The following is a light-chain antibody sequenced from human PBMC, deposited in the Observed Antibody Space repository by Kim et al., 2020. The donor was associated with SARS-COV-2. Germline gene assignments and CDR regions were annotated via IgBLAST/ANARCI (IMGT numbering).Light chain of an antibody. CDR3: QVWDSSSDHRV. J-gene: IGLJ3*02. CDR1: NSGSKS. CDR2: YDS. Sequence: APGKTARITGGGNNSGSKSVHWYQQKPGQAPVLVIYYDSDRPSGIPERFSGSNAGNAATLTISRVEAGDEADYYCQVWDSSSDHRVFGGGTQLTVL. V-gene: IGLV3-21*04.